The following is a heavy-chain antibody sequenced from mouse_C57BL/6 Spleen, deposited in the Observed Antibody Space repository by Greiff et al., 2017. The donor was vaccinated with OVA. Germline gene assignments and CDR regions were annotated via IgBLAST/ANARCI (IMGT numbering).Heavy chain of an antibody. CDR1: GYTFTDYY. Sequence: QVQLQQSGAELVRPGASVKLSCKASGYTFTDYYINWVKQRPGQGLEWIARIYPGSGNTYYNEKFKGKATLTAEKSSSTAYMQLSSLTSEDSAVYFCARWDYYGSSPYFDYWGQGTTLTVSS. CDR3: ARWDYYGSSPYFDY. CDR2: IYPGSGNT. D-gene: IGHD1-1*01. J-gene: IGHJ2*01. V-gene: IGHV1-76*01.